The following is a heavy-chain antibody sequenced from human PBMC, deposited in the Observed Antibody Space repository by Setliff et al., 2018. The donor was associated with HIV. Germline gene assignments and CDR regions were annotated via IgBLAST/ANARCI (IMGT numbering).Heavy chain of an antibody. V-gene: IGHV4-39*07. CDR3: ARGGCSSTSCYNYYYYGMDV. CDR2: IYHSGTT. Sequence: PSETLSLTCSVSGDSISSSSYYWGWIRQPPGKGLEWVGSIYHSGTTYYNPSLKSRVTISVDTSKNQFSLKLSSVTAADTAVYYCARGGCSSTSCYNYYYYGMDVWGQGTTVTVSS. D-gene: IGHD2-2*01. J-gene: IGHJ6*02. CDR1: GDSISSSSYY.